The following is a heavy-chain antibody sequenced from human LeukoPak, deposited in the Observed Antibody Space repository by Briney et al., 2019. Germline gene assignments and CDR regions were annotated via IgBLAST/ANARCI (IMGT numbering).Heavy chain of an antibody. Sequence: SVKVSCKASGGTFSSYAISWVRQAPGQGLEWMGRIIPIFGTANYAQKFQGRVTITTDESTSTAYMELSSLRSEDTAVYYCARENYDFWSGYRYWGQGSLVTVSS. V-gene: IGHV1-69*05. CDR2: IIPIFGTA. CDR1: GGTFSSYA. CDR3: ARENYDFWSGYRY. J-gene: IGHJ4*02. D-gene: IGHD3-3*01.